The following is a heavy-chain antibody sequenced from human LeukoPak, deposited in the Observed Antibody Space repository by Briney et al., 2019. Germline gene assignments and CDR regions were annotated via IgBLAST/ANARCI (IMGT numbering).Heavy chain of an antibody. CDR3: ARGGSSSGRIDY. J-gene: IGHJ4*02. V-gene: IGHV4-59*01. CDR2: IYYSGST. Sequence: SETLSLTCTVSGGSISSYYWSWIRQPPGKGLEWIGYIYYSGSTNYNPSLKSRVTISVDTSKNQFSLKLSSVTAADTAVYYCARGGSSSGRIDYWGQGTLVTVSS. CDR1: GGSISSYY. D-gene: IGHD6-6*01.